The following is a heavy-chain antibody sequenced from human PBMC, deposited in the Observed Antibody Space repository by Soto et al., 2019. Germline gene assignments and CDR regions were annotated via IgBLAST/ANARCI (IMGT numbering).Heavy chain of an antibody. Sequence: QVQLVQSGAEVKKPGASVKVSCKASGYTFTSYDINWVRQATGQGLEWMGWMNPNSGNTGYAQKFQGRVTMTRNTSISTAYMELSSLGSEDTAVYYCARVGYCISTSCYGYYYYGMDVWGQGTTVTVSS. D-gene: IGHD2-2*01. J-gene: IGHJ6*02. V-gene: IGHV1-8*01. CDR3: ARVGYCISTSCYGYYYYGMDV. CDR2: MNPNSGNT. CDR1: GYTFTSYD.